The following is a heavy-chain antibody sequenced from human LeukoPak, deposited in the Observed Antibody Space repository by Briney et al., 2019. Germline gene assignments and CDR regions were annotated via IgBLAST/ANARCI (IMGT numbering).Heavy chain of an antibody. J-gene: IGHJ5*02. V-gene: IGHV1-2*02. CDR2: INPNSGGT. D-gene: IGHD6-19*01. CDR1: GYTFTGYY. Sequence: GASVKVSCKASGYTFTGYYMHWVRQAPGQGLEWMGWINPNSGGTNYAQKFQGRVTMTRDTSISTAYMELSRLRSDDTAVYYCARDTPSLAVAGTDWFDPCGQGTLVTVSS. CDR3: ARDTPSLAVAGTDWFDP.